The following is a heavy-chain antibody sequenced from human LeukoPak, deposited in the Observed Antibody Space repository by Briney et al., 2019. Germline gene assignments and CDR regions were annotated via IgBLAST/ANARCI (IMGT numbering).Heavy chain of an antibody. J-gene: IGHJ4*02. V-gene: IGHV4-59*08. D-gene: IGHD2-21*02. Sequence: SETPSLTCTVSGGSISTYYWSWIRQPPGKGLEWIGYIYYSGDTNYNPALKSRVTISLDTSKNQFSLKLNSVTAADTAVYYCAGLKLFGGDFNWGQGLVVSVSS. CDR3: AGLKLFGGDFN. CDR2: IYYSGDT. CDR1: GGSISTYY.